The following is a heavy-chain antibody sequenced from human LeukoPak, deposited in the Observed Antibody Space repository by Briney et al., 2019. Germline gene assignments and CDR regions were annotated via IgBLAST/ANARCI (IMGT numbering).Heavy chain of an antibody. CDR3: ARGEWDLLFDY. Sequence: PSETLSLTCTVPVGSISGYYWSWIRQPPGKGLEWIGYIFYSGSANYNPSLKSRVTISVDTSKNQFSLKLSSVTAADTAVYYCARGEWDLLFDYWGQGTLVTVSS. V-gene: IGHV4-59*01. CDR2: IFYSGSA. CDR1: VGSISGYY. D-gene: IGHD1-26*01. J-gene: IGHJ4*02.